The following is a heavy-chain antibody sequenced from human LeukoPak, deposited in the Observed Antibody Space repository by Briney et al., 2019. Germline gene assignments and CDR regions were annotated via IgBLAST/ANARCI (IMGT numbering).Heavy chain of an antibody. CDR2: ISAYNGNT. J-gene: IGHJ6*02. CDR3: ARSSGYCSGGSCYSFYYYYYGMDV. CDR1: GYTFTSYG. D-gene: IGHD2-15*01. Sequence: ASVKVSCKASGYTFTSYGISWVRQAPGQGLEWMGWISAYNGNTNYAQKLQGRVTMTTDTSTSTAYMELRSLRSDDTAVYYCARSSGYCSGGSCYSFYYYYYGMDVWGQGTTVTVSS. V-gene: IGHV1-18*01.